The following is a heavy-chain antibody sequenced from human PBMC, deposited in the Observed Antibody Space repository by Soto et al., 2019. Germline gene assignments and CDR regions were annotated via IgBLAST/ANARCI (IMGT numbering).Heavy chain of an antibody. D-gene: IGHD3-3*01. V-gene: IGHV3-33*01. CDR1: GFTFSSYG. CDR3: ARDWGESTIFGVVIPTYYMDV. Sequence: GGSLRLSCAASGFTFSSYGMHWVRQAPGKGLEWVAVIWYDGSNKYYADSVKGRFTISRDNSKNTLYLQMNSLRAEDTAVYYCARDWGESTIFGVVIPTYYMDVWGKGTTVTVSS. J-gene: IGHJ6*03. CDR2: IWYDGSNK.